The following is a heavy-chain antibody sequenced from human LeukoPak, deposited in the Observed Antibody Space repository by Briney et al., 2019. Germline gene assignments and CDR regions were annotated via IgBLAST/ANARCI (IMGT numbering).Heavy chain of an antibody. V-gene: IGHV3-49*03. D-gene: IGHD6-19*01. CDR2: IRSKAYGGTT. CDR3: TRDLPYSSGWYPLGDY. CDR1: GFTFGDCA. Sequence: GGSLRLSCTASGFTFGDCAMSWFRQAPGKGLEWVGFIRSKAYGGTTEYAASVKGRFTISRDDSKSIAYLQMNSLKTEDTAVYYCTRDLPYSSGWYPLGDYWGQGTLVTVSS. J-gene: IGHJ4*02.